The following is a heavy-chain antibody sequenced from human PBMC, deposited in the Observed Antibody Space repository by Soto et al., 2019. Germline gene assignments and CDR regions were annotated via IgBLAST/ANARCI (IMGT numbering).Heavy chain of an antibody. Sequence: GGSLRLSCAASGFTFSSYAMSWVRQAPGKGLEWVSAISGSGGSTYYADSVKGRFTISRDNSKNTLYLQMNSLRAEDTAVYYCAKEAQLRYFDWLSHYYYYGMDVWGKGTTVTVSS. D-gene: IGHD3-9*01. V-gene: IGHV3-23*01. CDR2: ISGSGGST. CDR1: GFTFSSYA. CDR3: AKEAQLRYFDWLSHYYYYGMDV. J-gene: IGHJ6*04.